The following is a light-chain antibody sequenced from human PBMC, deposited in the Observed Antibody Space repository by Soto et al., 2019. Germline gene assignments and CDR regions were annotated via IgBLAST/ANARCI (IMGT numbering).Light chain of an antibody. V-gene: IGKV3-11*01. Sequence: VMTQSPAPLSVSPGERATLSCRSSQSVSSYLAWYQQKPGQAPRLLIYDASNRATGIPARFSGSGSGTDFTLTISSLEPEDFAVYYCQQRSNWPPITFGQGTRLEIK. J-gene: IGKJ5*01. CDR1: QSVSSY. CDR2: DAS. CDR3: QQRSNWPPIT.